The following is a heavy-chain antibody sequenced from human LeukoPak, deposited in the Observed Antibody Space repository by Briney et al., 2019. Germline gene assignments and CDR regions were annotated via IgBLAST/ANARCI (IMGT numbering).Heavy chain of an antibody. CDR3: ARGRYCSGGSCYRVDYYYYYGMDV. V-gene: IGHV4-31*03. J-gene: IGHJ6*02. D-gene: IGHD2-15*01. Sequence: SETLSLTCTVSGGSISSSSYYWGWIRQHPGKGLEWIGYIYYSGSTYYNPSLKSRVTISVDTSKNQFSLKLSSVTAADTAVYYCARGRYCSGGSCYRVDYYYYYGMDVWGQGTTVTVSS. CDR2: IYYSGST. CDR1: GGSISSSSYY.